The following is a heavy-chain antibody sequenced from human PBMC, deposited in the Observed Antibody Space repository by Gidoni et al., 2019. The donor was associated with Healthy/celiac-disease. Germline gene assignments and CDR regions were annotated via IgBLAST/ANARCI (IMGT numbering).Heavy chain of an antibody. CDR2: IIPIFGTA. J-gene: IGHJ6*02. CDR1: GGTFSSYA. V-gene: IGHV1-69*01. Sequence: QVQLVQSGAEVKKPGSSVQVSCKASGGTFSSYAISWVRQAPGQGLEWMGGIIPIFGTANYAQKFQGRVTITADESTSTAYMELSSLRSEDTAVYYCWGVPAAKYYYYGMDVWGQGTTVTVSS. D-gene: IGHD2-2*01. CDR3: WGVPAAKYYYYGMDV.